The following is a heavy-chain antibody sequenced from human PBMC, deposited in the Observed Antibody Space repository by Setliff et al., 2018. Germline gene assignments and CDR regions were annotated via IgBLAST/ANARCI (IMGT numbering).Heavy chain of an antibody. CDR3: AREGRYYDSSGYYYIGRVVAFDI. CDR1: GFTFSSFE. J-gene: IGHJ3*02. CDR2: INTDGDTI. D-gene: IGHD3-22*01. V-gene: IGHV3-48*03. Sequence: LRLSCAASGFTFSSFELNWVRQAPGKGLDWVSYINTDGDTIYYADSVKGRFTISRDNAKNSLYLQMNSLRAEDTAVYYCAREGRYYDSSGYYYIGRVVAFDIWGQGTMVTVSS.